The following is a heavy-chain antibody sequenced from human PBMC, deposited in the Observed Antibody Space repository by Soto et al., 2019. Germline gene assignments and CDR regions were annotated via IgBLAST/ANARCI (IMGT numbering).Heavy chain of an antibody. V-gene: IGHV1-8*01. CDR3: ARVIVVVPAAIGFRGYNWFDL. Sequence: VASVKVSCKASGYTFTSYDINWVRQATGQGLEWMGWMNPNSGNTGYAQKFQGRVTMTRNTSISTAYMELSSLRSEDTAVYYCARVIVVVPAAIGFRGYNWFDLWGQGTLVTVSS. J-gene: IGHJ5*02. CDR2: MNPNSGNT. D-gene: IGHD2-2*01. CDR1: GYTFTSYD.